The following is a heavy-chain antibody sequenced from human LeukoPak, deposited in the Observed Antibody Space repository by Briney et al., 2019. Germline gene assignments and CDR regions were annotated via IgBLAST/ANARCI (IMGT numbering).Heavy chain of an antibody. CDR2: IYSSGVT. V-gene: IGHV4-4*07. J-gene: IGHJ6*03. CDR1: GGSISSYY. Sequence: SETLSLTCTVSGGSISSYYLSWIRQPAGKGLEWIGRIYSSGVTHYNPSLDSRVTMSVDTSKNQFSLKLRSVTAADTAMYYCAREWTGYCNGGSCPFHMDVWGKGTTVTVSS. CDR3: AREWTGYCNGGSCPFHMDV. D-gene: IGHD2-15*01.